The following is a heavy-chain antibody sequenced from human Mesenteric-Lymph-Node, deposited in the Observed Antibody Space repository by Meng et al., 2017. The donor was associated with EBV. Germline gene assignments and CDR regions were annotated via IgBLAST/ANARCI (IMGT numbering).Heavy chain of an antibody. V-gene: IGHV4-30-4*01. J-gene: IGHJ4*02. CDR3: ARVEQWLLYFDY. Sequence: VPHQGAGPGLGKPSPTPSLNCAFFGGPIRSGGYYWRWIRQPPGKGLELIGYIYYSGSTYYNPSLKSRVTISVDTSKNQFSLKLSSVTAADTAVYYCARVEQWLLYFDYWGQGTLVTVSS. CDR1: GGPIRSGGYY. D-gene: IGHD6-19*01. CDR2: IYYSGST.